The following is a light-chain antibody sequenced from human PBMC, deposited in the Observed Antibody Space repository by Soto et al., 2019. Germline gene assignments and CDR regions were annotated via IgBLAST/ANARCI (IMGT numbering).Light chain of an antibody. J-gene: IGKJ2*01. CDR1: QSVDND. Sequence: EIVMTQSPATLSVSPGDRATLSCRASQSVDNDLAWYQQKPGQPPRLLIYDASTRATGIPARFSGSQSGTEFTLTISSLLSEDFAVYYCQQYGSSPYTFGQGTKLEIK. CDR3: QQYGSSPYT. V-gene: IGKV3D-15*02. CDR2: DAS.